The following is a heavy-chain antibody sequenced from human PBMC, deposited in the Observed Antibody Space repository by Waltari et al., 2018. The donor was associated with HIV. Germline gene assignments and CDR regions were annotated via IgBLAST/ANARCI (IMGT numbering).Heavy chain of an antibody. Sequence: QVQLQESGPGLVKPSETLSLTCTVSGGSISSYYWSWIRQPAGKGLEWIGRIYTSGSTNYNPSLKSRVTMSVDTSKNQFSLKLSSVTAADTAVYYCARVRVAGTENDDDAFDIWGQGTMVTVSS. CDR2: IYTSGST. J-gene: IGHJ3*02. D-gene: IGHD6-19*01. V-gene: IGHV4-4*07. CDR1: GGSISSYY. CDR3: ARVRVAGTENDDDAFDI.